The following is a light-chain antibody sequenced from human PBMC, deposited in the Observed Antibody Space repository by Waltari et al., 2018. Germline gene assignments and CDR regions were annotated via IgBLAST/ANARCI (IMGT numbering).Light chain of an antibody. CDR1: QSISSR. V-gene: IGKV1-5*03. Sequence: DIQMTQSPSTLSASVGDRVTITCRASQSISSRLAWYQQKPGKAPKLLIYKASSLESGVPSRFSGSGSGTEFTLTISSLQPDDFATYYCQQYNSYLWTFGQGTKVEIK. J-gene: IGKJ1*01. CDR3: QQYNSYLWT. CDR2: KAS.